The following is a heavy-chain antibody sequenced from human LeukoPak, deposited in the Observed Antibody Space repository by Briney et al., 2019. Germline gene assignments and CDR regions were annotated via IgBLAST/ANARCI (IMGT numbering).Heavy chain of an antibody. J-gene: IGHJ6*03. CDR2: IIPIFGTA. D-gene: IGHD3/OR15-3a*01. V-gene: IGHV1-69*05. Sequence: ASVKVSCKASGGTFSSYAISWVRQAPGQGLEWMGGIIPIFGTANYAQKFQGRVTITTDESTSTAYMELSSLRSEDTAVYYCARGVDSVYYYYYYMDVWGKGTTVTASS. CDR3: ARGVDSVYYYYYYMDV. CDR1: GGTFSSYA.